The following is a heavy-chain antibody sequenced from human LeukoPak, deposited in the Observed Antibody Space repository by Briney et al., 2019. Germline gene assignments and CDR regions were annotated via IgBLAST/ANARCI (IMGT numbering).Heavy chain of an antibody. V-gene: IGHV4-34*01. Sequence: PSETLSLTCAVYGGSFSGYYWSWIRQPPGKGLEWIGEINHRGSTTYNPSLKSQVSMSIDTSKSQFSLKLPSVTAADTAVYFCARGPNWNDFDYWGQGTLVTVSS. CDR3: ARGPNWNDFDY. CDR2: INHRGST. CDR1: GGSFSGYY. D-gene: IGHD1-1*01. J-gene: IGHJ4*02.